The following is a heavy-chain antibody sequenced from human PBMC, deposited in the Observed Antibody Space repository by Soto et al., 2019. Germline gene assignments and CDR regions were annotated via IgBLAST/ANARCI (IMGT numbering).Heavy chain of an antibody. CDR1: GFTFSGSA. CDR3: AHPRGYGVFDAFDI. D-gene: IGHD4-17*01. Sequence: GGSLRLSCAASGFTFSGSAMHWVRQASGKGLEWVGRIRSKTNNYATAYAASVKGRFTISRDDSKNTAYLQMNSLKTEDTAVYYCAHPRGYGVFDAFDIWGQGTMVTVSS. V-gene: IGHV3-73*01. CDR2: IRSKTNNYAT. J-gene: IGHJ3*02.